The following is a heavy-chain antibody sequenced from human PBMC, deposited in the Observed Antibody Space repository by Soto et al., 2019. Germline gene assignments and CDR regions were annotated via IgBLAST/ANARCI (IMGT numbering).Heavy chain of an antibody. Sequence: PGGSLRLSCAASGFTFSSYSMNWVRQAPGKGLEWVSSISSSSSYIYYADSVKGRFTISRDNAKNSLYLQMNSLRAEDTAVYYCARAVPSYIAAAAASPLDYWGQGTLVTVSS. D-gene: IGHD6-13*01. V-gene: IGHV3-21*01. CDR3: ARAVPSYIAAAAASPLDY. J-gene: IGHJ4*02. CDR2: ISSSSSYI. CDR1: GFTFSSYS.